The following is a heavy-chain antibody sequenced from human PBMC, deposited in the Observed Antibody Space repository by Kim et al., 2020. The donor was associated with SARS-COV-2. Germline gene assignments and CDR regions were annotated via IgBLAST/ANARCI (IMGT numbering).Heavy chain of an antibody. J-gene: IGHJ5*02. CDR3: ARGGWLLGRDYNWFDP. D-gene: IGHD3-22*01. V-gene: IGHV4-59*13. CDR1: GGSISSYY. Sequence: SETLSLTCTVSGGSISSYYWSWIRQPPGKGLEWIGYIYYSGSTNYNPSLKSRVTISVDTSKNQFSLKLSSVTAADTAVYYCARGGWLLGRDYNWFDPWGQGTLVTVSS. CDR2: IYYSGST.